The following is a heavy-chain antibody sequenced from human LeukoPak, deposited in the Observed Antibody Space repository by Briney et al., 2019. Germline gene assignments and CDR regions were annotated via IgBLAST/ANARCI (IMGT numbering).Heavy chain of an antibody. V-gene: IGHV4-34*01. CDR1: GGSFSGYY. CDR3: ARVLIAARRPVARYYFDY. D-gene: IGHD6-6*01. CDR2: INHSGST. Sequence: SETLSLTCAVYGGSFSGYYWGWIRQPPGKGLEWIGEINHSGSTNYNPSLKSRVTISVDTSKNQFSLKLSSVTAADTAVYYCARVLIAARRPVARYYFDYWGQGTLVTVSS. J-gene: IGHJ4*02.